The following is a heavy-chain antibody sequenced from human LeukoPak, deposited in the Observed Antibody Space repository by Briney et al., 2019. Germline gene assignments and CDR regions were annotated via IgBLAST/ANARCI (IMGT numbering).Heavy chain of an antibody. CDR1: GYTFTSYA. D-gene: IGHD3-16*01. J-gene: IGHJ6*04. CDR2: INAGNGNT. Sequence: ASVKVSCKASGYTFTSYALHWVRQAPGQRLEWMGWINAGNGNTKFSQKFQGRVTITRDTSASPAYMELSSLRSEDTAGYYCARGLGGRRVYYYYGMDVWGKGTTVTVSS. CDR3: ARGLGGRRVYYYYGMDV. V-gene: IGHV1-3*01.